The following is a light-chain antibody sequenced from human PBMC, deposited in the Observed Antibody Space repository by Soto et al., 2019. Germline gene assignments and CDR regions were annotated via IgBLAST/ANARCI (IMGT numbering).Light chain of an antibody. V-gene: IGKV3-15*01. CDR1: QSLNGN. CDR2: RAS. J-gene: IGKJ1*01. CDR3: QQYSKWPPWT. Sequence: EIVMTQSPATLSVSPGERATLSCRASQSLNGNVAWYQQKPGQAPRLLIYRASTRATGVPGRFSASGSGTDFTLTISSLQSEDSAVYYCQQYSKWPPWTFGPGTTVDIK.